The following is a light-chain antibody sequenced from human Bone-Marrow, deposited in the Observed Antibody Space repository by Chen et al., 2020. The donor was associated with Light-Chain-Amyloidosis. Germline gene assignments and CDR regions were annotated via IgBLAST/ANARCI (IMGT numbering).Light chain of an antibody. CDR1: NIGATS. J-gene: IGLJ3*02. CDR3: QVWDRSSDSPG. CDR2: VDR. V-gene: IGLV3-21*02. Sequence: SYVLTQPSSVSVAPGQTATMAGGGNNIGATSVQWCQQPPGQATLLVGYVDRVRHSGIPERLSGSNSGNTATLTISRVEAGDEADYYCQVWDRSSDSPGFGGGTKLTVL.